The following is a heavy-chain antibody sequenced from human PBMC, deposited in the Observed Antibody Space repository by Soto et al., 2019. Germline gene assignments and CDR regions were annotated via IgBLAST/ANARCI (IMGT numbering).Heavy chain of an antibody. D-gene: IGHD2-21*01. V-gene: IGHV1-69*12. CDR1: GGTFSSYT. CDR3: ARPSCGAACYDYGMDV. Sequence: QVQLVQSGAEVKKPGSSVKVSCKASGGTFSSYTISWVRQAPGQGLEWMGGIIPTFGTADYAQKFQGRVTITADESTSTGYMELSSLRSEDTALYYCARPSCGAACYDYGMDVWGQGTAVTVSS. CDR2: IIPTFGTA. J-gene: IGHJ6*02.